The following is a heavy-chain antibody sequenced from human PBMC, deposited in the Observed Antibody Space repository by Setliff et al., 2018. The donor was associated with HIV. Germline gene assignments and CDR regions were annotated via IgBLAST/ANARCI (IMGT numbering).Heavy chain of an antibody. CDR3: ARVPSGLWFGKWGN. Sequence: SETLSLTCSVSPYSISSGYYWGWLRQPPGKGLEWIGYISNSGSTYYNPSLKGRLTISVDPSKNHFSLNLTSVTAADTAVYYCARVPSGLWFGKWGNWGQGTLVTVSS. CDR1: PYSISSGYY. CDR2: ISNSGST. J-gene: IGHJ4*02. D-gene: IGHD3-10*01. V-gene: IGHV4-38-2*02.